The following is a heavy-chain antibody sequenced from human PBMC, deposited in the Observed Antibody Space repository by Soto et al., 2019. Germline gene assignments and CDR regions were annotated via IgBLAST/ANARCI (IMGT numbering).Heavy chain of an antibody. CDR2: ISGDGGST. D-gene: IGHD2-2*01. CDR3: AKLDIVVVLGSSWFDP. J-gene: IGHJ5*02. CDR1: GFTFRSYA. V-gene: IGHV3-23*01. Sequence: GGSLRLSCEASGFTFRSYAMSWVRQAPGKGLEWVSAISGDGGSTYYADSVRGRFSISRDNSKNTLYLQMNSLRAEDTAVYYCAKLDIVVVLGSSWFDPWGQGTLVTVSS.